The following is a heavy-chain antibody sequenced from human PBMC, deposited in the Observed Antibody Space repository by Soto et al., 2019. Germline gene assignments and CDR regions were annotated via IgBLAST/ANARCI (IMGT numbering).Heavy chain of an antibody. CDR3: ARDVGYGLIDY. V-gene: IGHV1-18*01. Sequence: QVQLVQSGAEVKKPGASVKVSCKASGYTFTSYSISWVRQAPGQGLEWMGWSSAYNGNTYHARKLQGRVTMTTDTSTSTAYKELRSLRSDDTAVYYCARDVGYGLIDYWGQGTLVTVSS. CDR2: SSAYNGNT. J-gene: IGHJ4*02. CDR1: GYTFTSYS. D-gene: IGHD5-18*01.